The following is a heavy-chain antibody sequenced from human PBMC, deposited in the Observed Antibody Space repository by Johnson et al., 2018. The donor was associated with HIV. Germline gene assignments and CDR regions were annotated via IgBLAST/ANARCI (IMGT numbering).Heavy chain of an antibody. D-gene: IGHD3-22*01. CDR2: INSDGSSI. J-gene: IGHJ3*02. Sequence: VQLVESGGGLVQPGGSLRLSCAASGFTFSSYWMHWVRQAPGKGLVWVSRINSDGSSITYADSVKGRFTISRDNAKNNLYLQMNSMRAEETAVYYCANYYDSSGYLNPDAFDIWGQGTMVTVSS. V-gene: IGHV3-74*02. CDR1: GFTFSSYW. CDR3: ANYYDSSGYLNPDAFDI.